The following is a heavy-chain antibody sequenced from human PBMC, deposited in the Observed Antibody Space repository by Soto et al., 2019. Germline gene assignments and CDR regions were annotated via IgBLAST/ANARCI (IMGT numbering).Heavy chain of an antibody. CDR3: ARDIDGSSSLGY. CDR2: IYHSGST. Sequence: SETLSLTCSVSGGSISSYYWSWIRQPPGKGLEWIGYIYHSGSTYYNPSLKNRVTISVDTSKNQFFLKLSSVTAADTAVYYCARDIDGSSSLGYWGQGTLVTVSS. CDR1: GGSISSYY. D-gene: IGHD2-2*01. J-gene: IGHJ4*02. V-gene: IGHV4-59*01.